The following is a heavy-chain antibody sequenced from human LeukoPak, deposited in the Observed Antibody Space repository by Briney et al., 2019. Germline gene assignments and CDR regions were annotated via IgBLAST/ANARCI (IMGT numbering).Heavy chain of an antibody. Sequence: SGPTLVNPTQTLTLTCAFSGFSITTSGVGVGWIRQPPGQALEWLALLYWDGDSRYSLSLKNRLTITKDTSKNQVVLRMINMDPVDTATYFCAHSLGRRKDYYYMDVWGKGTTVTVSS. CDR1: GFSITTSGVG. V-gene: IGHV2-5*02. CDR2: LYWDGDS. CDR3: AHSLGRRKDYYYMDV. J-gene: IGHJ6*03. D-gene: IGHD7-27*01.